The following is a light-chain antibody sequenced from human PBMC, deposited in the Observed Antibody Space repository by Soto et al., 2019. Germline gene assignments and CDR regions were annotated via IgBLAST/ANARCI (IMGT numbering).Light chain of an antibody. J-gene: IGKJ1*01. Sequence: EIVLTQSPGTLSLSPGDRVTISCRSSKSVSSSYLAWYQQKPGQAPRLLIYATSSRAAGIPDRFSGSGSGTDFSLTVSELEPEDLAVYYCQPYDAGLWTFGHGTKVEV. V-gene: IGKV3-20*01. CDR2: ATS. CDR3: QPYDAGLWT. CDR1: KSVSSSY.